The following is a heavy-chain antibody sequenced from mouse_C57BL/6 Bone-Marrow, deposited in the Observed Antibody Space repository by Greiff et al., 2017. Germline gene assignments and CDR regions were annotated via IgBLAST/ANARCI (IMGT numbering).Heavy chain of an antibody. V-gene: IGHV1-52*01. CDR2: IDPSDSET. CDR1: GYTFTSYW. J-gene: IGHJ3*01. Sequence: QVQLQQPGAELVRPGSSVKLSCKASGYTFTSYWMPWVKQRPIQGLEWIGNIDPSDSETHYNQKFKDKATLTVDKSSSTAYMQLSSLTSEDSVVYYCARSAYYSNYVSWFAYWGQGTLVTVSA. CDR3: ARSAYYSNYVSWFAY. D-gene: IGHD2-5*01.